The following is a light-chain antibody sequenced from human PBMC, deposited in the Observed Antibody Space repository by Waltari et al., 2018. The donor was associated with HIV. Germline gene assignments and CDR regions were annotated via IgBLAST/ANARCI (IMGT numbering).Light chain of an antibody. J-gene: IGKJ2*01. V-gene: IGKV4-1*01. CDR3: QQYYDSPYT. Sequence: DIVMTQSPDSLAVSLGERATINCKSSQSLLYTSNNRNYLAWFQQKPGQPPKLLISWTSTRESGVPDRFSGAGSGIDFTLSISSLQAEDVAVYYCQQYYDSPYTFGQGTKLEIK. CDR1: QSLLYTSNNRNY. CDR2: WTS.